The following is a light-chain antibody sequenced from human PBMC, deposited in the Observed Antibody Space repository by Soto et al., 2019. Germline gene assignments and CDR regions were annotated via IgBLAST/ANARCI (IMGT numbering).Light chain of an antibody. V-gene: IGKV3D-11*02. CDR3: QQRSVWTWT. Sequence: EIVLTQSPATLSLSPGERATLSCRASQSVKNYLAWYRQKPGQAPRLLIYDTSDRESGIPARFCCSGAGTACTRSISSLEHEDFTVFDCQQRSVWTWTFGQGTKVDIK. J-gene: IGKJ1*01. CDR2: DTS. CDR1: QSVKNY.